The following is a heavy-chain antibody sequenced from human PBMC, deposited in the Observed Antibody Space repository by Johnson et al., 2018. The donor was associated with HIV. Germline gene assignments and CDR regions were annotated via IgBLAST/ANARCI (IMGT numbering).Heavy chain of an antibody. Sequence: QVQLVESGGGLVQPGGSLRLSCAASGFTFSSYGMHWVRQAPGKGLEWVAVISYDGSNKYYADSVKGRFTISRDNSKNTLYLQMNSLRAEDTALYYCAKGDYGDYEGSDAFDIWGQGTMVTVSS. CDR1: GFTFSSYG. V-gene: IGHV3-30*18. J-gene: IGHJ3*02. CDR2: ISYDGSNK. D-gene: IGHD4-17*01. CDR3: AKGDYGDYEGSDAFDI.